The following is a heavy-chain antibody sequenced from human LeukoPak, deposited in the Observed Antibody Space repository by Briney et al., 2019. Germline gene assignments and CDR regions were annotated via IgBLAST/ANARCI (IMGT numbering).Heavy chain of an antibody. CDR1: GFTFSSYS. CDR2: ISSSSSTI. D-gene: IGHD5-18*01. CDR3: ARVTISAMVIRDY. J-gene: IGHJ4*02. V-gene: IGHV3-48*04. Sequence: PGGSLRLSCAASGFTFSSYSMNWVRQAPGKGLEWVSYISSSSSTIYYADSVKGRFTISRDNAKNSLYLQMNSLRAEDTAVYYCARVTISAMVIRDYWGQGTLVTVSS.